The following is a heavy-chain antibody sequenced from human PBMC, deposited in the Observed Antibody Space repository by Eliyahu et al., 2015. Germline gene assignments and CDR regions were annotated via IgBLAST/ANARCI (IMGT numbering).Heavy chain of an antibody. Sequence: QVQLQESGPGLVKPSQTLSLTCTVXXGXIXSGGYXXSWIRQHPGKGLEXIGYIYYSGSTYYNPSLKSRVTISVDTSKNQFSLKLSSVTAADTAVYYCASLGHTVTTSGSFDYWGQGTLVTVSS. CDR2: IYYSGST. CDR1: XGXIXSGGYX. D-gene: IGHD4-17*01. CDR3: ASLGHTVTTSGSFDY. J-gene: IGHJ4*02. V-gene: IGHV4-31*03.